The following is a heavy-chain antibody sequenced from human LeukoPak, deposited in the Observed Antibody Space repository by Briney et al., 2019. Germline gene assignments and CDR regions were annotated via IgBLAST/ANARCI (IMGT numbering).Heavy chain of an antibody. Sequence: SYTLSLSCTVSGGSMNYYYWSWIRQPPGPGLEWIGYIYYHGTTNYLPSLKDRVDISIDTSKDQFSLRLYSVTAADTAVYFCARLARFEELSPRYYFDNWGLGTLVTVSS. CDR3: ARLARFEELSPRYYFDN. D-gene: IGHD3-16*02. CDR1: GGSMNYYY. J-gene: IGHJ4*02. V-gene: IGHV4-59*08. CDR2: IYYHGTT.